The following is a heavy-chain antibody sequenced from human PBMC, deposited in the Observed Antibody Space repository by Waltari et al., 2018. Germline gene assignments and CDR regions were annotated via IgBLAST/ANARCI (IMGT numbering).Heavy chain of an antibody. CDR3: LCTRKSLGVDY. Sequence: EGVANIKQEGSGQFYVDSVKGRFTISIDNAKNSLYLQMNSLRAEDTAVYDCLCTRKSLGVDYWGQGTLVTVSS. D-gene: IGHD2-8*01. J-gene: IGHJ4*02. V-gene: IGHV3-7*01. CDR2: IKQEGSGQ.